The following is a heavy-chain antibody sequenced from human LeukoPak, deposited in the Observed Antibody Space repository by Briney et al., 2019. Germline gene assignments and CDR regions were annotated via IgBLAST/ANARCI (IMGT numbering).Heavy chain of an antibody. J-gene: IGHJ4*02. CDR2: ISAYNGNT. CDR3: ARDLYYYDSSGYLG. CDR1: GYTFTSYG. Sequence: ASVKVSCKASGYTFTSYGISWVRQAPGQGLEWMGWISAYNGNTNYAQKLQGRVTMTTDTSTSTAYMELKSLRSDDTAVYYCARDLYYYDSSGYLGWGQGTLVTVSS. D-gene: IGHD3-22*01. V-gene: IGHV1-18*01.